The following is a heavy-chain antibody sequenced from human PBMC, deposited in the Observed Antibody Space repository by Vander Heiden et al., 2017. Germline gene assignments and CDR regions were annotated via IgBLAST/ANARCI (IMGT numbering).Heavy chain of an antibody. Sequence: EVQLLESGGGLVQPGGALRLSCAASGFPFSSYAMSWVRPAPGKGLEWVSAISGSGGSTYYADSVKGRFTISRDNSKNTLYLQMNSLRAEDTAVYYCAKLTIFGVVIPPGAFDIWGQGTMVTVSS. CDR1: GFPFSSYA. CDR2: ISGSGGST. CDR3: AKLTIFGVVIPPGAFDI. V-gene: IGHV3-23*01. D-gene: IGHD3-3*01. J-gene: IGHJ3*02.